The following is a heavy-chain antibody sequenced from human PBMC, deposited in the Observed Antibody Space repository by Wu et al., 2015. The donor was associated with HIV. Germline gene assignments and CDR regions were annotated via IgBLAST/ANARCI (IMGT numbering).Heavy chain of an antibody. V-gene: IGHV1-2*02. CDR3: ARVAIQLYLGSEYYYMDV. D-gene: IGHD1-1*01. Sequence: QVQLVQSGAEVKKPGSSVRVSCKASGYTFSDFSIHWVRQALGQGPEWMGWIKPRTGDTSFAQKFQGRLSMTTDTSISTAYMELSRLRSDDTAVYYCARVAIQLYLGSEYYYMDVWGKGTTVTVSS. CDR1: GYTFSDFS. CDR2: IKPRTGDT. J-gene: IGHJ6*03.